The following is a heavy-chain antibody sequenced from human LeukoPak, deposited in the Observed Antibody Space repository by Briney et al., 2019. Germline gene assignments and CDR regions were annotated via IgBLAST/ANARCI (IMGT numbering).Heavy chain of an antibody. D-gene: IGHD3-10*01. CDR1: GFTFSSYV. CDR3: ATDIMDRGIPTLRFDP. J-gene: IGHJ5*02. V-gene: IGHV3-30-3*01. CDR2: ISYDGSNK. Sequence: GGSLRLSCAASGFTFSSYVMHWVRQPPGKGLEWVAVISYDGSNKYYVDSVKGRITISRDNSKNTLYLQMNSLRPEDTAVYFCATDIMDRGIPTLRFDPWGQGTLVTVSS.